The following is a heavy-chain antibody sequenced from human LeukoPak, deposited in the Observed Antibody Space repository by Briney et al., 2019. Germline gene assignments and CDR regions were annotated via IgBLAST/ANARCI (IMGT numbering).Heavy chain of an antibody. V-gene: IGHV1-2*02. D-gene: IGHD2-2*01. CDR1: GYTFTGYY. CDR2: INPNSGGT. CDR3: ARAAYIVVVPAAIRDNWFDP. Sequence: GASVKVSCKASGYTFTGYYMYWVRQAPGQGLGWMGWINPNSGGTNYAQKFQGRGTMTRDTSISTAYMELSRLRSDDTAVYYCARAAYIVVVPAAIRDNWFDPWGQGTLVTVSS. J-gene: IGHJ5*02.